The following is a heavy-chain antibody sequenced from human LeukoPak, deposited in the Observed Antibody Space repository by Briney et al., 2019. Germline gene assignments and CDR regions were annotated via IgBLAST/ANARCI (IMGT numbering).Heavy chain of an antibody. CDR2: IKPDDSEK. V-gene: IGHV3-7*01. D-gene: IGHD6-19*01. CDR1: GFTFTNNC. J-gene: IGHJ4*02. Sequence: GGSLILSCAASGFTFTNNCMTWVRQAPGKGLEWVANIKPDDSEKYYVGSVRGRFTISRDNAKNSVYLQMNSLRAEDTAVYYCARNSGWYGVSWGQGTLVTVSS. CDR3: ARNSGWYGVS.